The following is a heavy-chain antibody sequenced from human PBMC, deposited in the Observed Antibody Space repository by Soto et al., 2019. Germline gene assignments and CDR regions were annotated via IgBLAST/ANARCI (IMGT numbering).Heavy chain of an antibody. Sequence: EVQLLESGGGLVQPGGSLRLSCAASGFTFSSYAMNWVRQAPGKGLEWVSVISGSGGSTYYADSVKGRFTISRDNSKNTRYLQRNSVRAEDTAVYYCASRSSGWHFDYWGQGTLVTVSS. J-gene: IGHJ4*02. D-gene: IGHD6-19*01. CDR1: GFTFSSYA. V-gene: IGHV3-23*01. CDR3: ASRSSGWHFDY. CDR2: ISGSGGST.